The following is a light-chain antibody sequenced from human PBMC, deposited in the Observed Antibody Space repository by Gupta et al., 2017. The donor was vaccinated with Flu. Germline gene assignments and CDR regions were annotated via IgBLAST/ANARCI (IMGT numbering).Light chain of an antibody. CDR3: EQEDRCPFS. CDR2: WAS. J-gene: IGKJ2*01. CDR1: QSVSDNSKNKHY. V-gene: IGKV4-1*01. Sequence: DIVMTQSPDSLAVSLGERATIKCKSSQSVSDNSKNKHYLAWYQQKPGQPPKLLIYWASSREYGVPDRFSGRGSGTEFTLTVSSLQAEDVAVYYCEQEDRCPFSFGQGTKVVIK.